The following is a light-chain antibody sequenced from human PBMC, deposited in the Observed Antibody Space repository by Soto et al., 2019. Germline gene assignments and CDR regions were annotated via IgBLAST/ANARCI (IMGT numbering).Light chain of an antibody. J-gene: IGLJ1*01. V-gene: IGLV2-14*01. Sequence: QSALTQPASVSGSPGQSITISCTGTSSDFGTYNYVSWYQQHPGKAPKLMIYEVSNRPSGVSNRFSGFKSGNTASLTISGLQAEDEADYCCSSYTTSSSYVFGTGTKVTVL. CDR2: EVS. CDR3: SSYTTSSSYV. CDR1: SSDFGTYNY.